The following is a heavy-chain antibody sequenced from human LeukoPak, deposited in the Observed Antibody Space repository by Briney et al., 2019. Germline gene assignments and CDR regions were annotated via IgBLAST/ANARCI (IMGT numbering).Heavy chain of an antibody. CDR3: ARRPPYYYGSAHWFDP. Sequence: GASVKVSCKASGYTFTGYYMHWVRQAPGQGLEWMGWINPNSGGTNYAQKFQGRVTMTRDTSISTAYMELRSLRSDDTAVYYCARRPPYYYGSAHWFDPWGQGTLVTVSS. CDR2: INPNSGGT. V-gene: IGHV1-2*02. J-gene: IGHJ5*02. D-gene: IGHD3-10*01. CDR1: GYTFTGYY.